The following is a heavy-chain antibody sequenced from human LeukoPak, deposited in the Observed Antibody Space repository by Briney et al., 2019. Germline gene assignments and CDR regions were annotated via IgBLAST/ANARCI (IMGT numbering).Heavy chain of an antibody. CDR3: ARAIMVRGVIPSHFDY. CDR2: IYYSGST. Sequence: PSETLSLTCTVSGGSISSYYWSWIRQPAGKGLEWIGRIYYSGSTNYNPSLKSRVTISVDTSKNQFSLKLSSVTAADTAVYYCARAIMVRGVIPSHFDYWGQGTLVTVSS. V-gene: IGHV4-4*07. CDR1: GGSISSYY. J-gene: IGHJ4*02. D-gene: IGHD3-10*01.